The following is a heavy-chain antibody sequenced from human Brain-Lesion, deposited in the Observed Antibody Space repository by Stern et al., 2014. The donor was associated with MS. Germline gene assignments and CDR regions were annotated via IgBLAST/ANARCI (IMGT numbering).Heavy chain of an antibody. D-gene: IGHD3-3*01. CDR3: ARGSREVLLPRFSFDY. CDR2: IYHSGST. V-gene: IGHV4-31*03. J-gene: IGHJ4*02. CDR1: GGSISSGNYY. Sequence: VQLVESGPGLVKPSQTLSLTCTVSGGSISSGNYYWSWIRQHPGKGLEWIGSIYHSGSTYYNPPLKSRVTTSIDTSKNQFSLKLSSVTAADPAVYYCARGSREVLLPRFSFDYWGQGTLVTVSA.